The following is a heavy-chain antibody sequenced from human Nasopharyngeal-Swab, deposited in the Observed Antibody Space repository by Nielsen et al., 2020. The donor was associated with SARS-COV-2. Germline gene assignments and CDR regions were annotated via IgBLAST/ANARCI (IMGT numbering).Heavy chain of an antibody. V-gene: IGHV3-15*01. CDR2: IKSKTDGGTT. CDR1: GFTFRNAW. Sequence: GESLKISCAASGFTFRNAWMRWVRQAPGKGLEWVGRIKSKTDGGTTDYAAPVKGRFTISRDDSKNTLYLQMNSLKTEDTAVYYCTTVLRFLEWLYYFDYWGQGTLVTVSS. J-gene: IGHJ4*02. CDR3: TTVLRFLEWLYYFDY. D-gene: IGHD3-3*01.